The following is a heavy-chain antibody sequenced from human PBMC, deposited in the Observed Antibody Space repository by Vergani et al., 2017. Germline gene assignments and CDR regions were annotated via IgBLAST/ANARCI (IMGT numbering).Heavy chain of an antibody. V-gene: IGHV4-39*01. CDR3: ARHSTVEWLVKLGWIDP. D-gene: IGHD6-19*01. CDR1: GASIRSSNYY. CDR2: IYYSGST. Sequence: QLQLQESGPGLVKPSATLSLTCSVSGASIRSSNYYWGWIRQPPGKGLEWIASIYYSGSTYYKPSLKRRVTISVDTSKNQFSLKLSSVTAADTAVYFCARHSTVEWLVKLGWIDPWGQGILVTVSS. J-gene: IGHJ5*02.